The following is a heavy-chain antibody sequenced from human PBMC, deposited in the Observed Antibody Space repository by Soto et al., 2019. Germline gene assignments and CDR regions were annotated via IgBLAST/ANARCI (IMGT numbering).Heavy chain of an antibody. CDR1: GYTFTSYG. CDR3: ARADYIWGSYRYGSNY. V-gene: IGHV1-18*01. Sequence: ASVKVSRKASGYTFTSYGISWVRQAPGQGLEWMGWISAYNGNTNYAQKLQGRVTMTTDTSTSTAYMELRSLRSDDTAVYYCARADYIWGSYRYGSNYWGQGTLVTVSS. D-gene: IGHD3-16*02. CDR2: ISAYNGNT. J-gene: IGHJ4*02.